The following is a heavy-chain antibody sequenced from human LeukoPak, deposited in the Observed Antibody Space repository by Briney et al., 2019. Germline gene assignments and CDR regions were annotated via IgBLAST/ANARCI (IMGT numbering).Heavy chain of an antibody. D-gene: IGHD1-1*01. J-gene: IGHJ4*02. CDR1: GGSISSSSYH. Sequence: PSETLSLTCTVSGGSISSSSYHWGWIRQPPGKGLEWIGSIYYSGSTYYNPSLKSRVTISVDTSKNQFSLKLSSVTAADTAVYYCASGNWNLFDYWGQGTLVTVSS. CDR2: IYYSGST. V-gene: IGHV4-39*01. CDR3: ASGNWNLFDY.